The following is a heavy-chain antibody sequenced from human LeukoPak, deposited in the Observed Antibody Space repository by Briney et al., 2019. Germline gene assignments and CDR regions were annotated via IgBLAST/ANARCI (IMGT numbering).Heavy chain of an antibody. Sequence: GGSLRLSCAVSGFTFSSYSMSWVRQAPGKGLEWVSSICSSSSYIYYADSVKGRFTISRDNAKNSLYLQMNSLRAEDTAVYYCARDYDFWSGLDCWGQGTLVTVSS. CDR2: ICSSSSYI. D-gene: IGHD3-3*01. CDR1: GFTFSSYS. CDR3: ARDYDFWSGLDC. J-gene: IGHJ4*02. V-gene: IGHV3-21*01.